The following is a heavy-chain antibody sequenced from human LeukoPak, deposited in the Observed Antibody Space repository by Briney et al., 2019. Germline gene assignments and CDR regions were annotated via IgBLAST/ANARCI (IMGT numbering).Heavy chain of an antibody. CDR3: AKDRVGAILYFDS. D-gene: IGHD1-26*01. J-gene: IGHJ4*02. V-gene: IGHV3-23*01. CDR2: LSGSGGRT. Sequence: GGSLRLSCAASGFTFSSYGMSWVRQAPGKGLEWVSALSGSGGRTYYADSVKGRFTISRDNSKNTLYLQMNSLRAEDTAVYYCAKDRVGAILYFDSWGQGTLVTVSS. CDR1: GFTFSSYG.